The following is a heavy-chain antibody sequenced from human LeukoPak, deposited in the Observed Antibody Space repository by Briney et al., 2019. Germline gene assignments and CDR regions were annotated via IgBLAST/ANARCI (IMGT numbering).Heavy chain of an antibody. J-gene: IGHJ6*02. V-gene: IGHV4-59*01. CDR2: IYYSGST. Sequence: PSETLSLTCTVSGGSISSYYWSWIRQPPGEGLEWIGYIYYSGSTNYNPSLKSRVTISVDTSKNQFSLKLSSVTAADTAVYYCARAGSGYFSGMDVWGQGTTVTVSS. CDR1: GGSISSYY. CDR3: ARAGSGYFSGMDV. D-gene: IGHD3-22*01.